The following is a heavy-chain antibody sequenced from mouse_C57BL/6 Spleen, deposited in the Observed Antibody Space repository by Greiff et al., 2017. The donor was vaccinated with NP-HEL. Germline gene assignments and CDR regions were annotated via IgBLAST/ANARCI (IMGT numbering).Heavy chain of an antibody. CDR2: IDPSDSYT. J-gene: IGHJ4*01. V-gene: IGHV1-50*01. CDR1: GYTFTSYW. CDR3: ARGRGLLFYYAMDY. Sequence: VQLQQPGAELVKPGASVKLSCKASGYTFTSYWMQWVKQRPGQGLEWIGEIDPSDSYTNYNQKFKGKATLTVDTSSSTAYMQLSSLTSEDSAVYYCARGRGLLFYYAMDYWGQGTSVTVSS.